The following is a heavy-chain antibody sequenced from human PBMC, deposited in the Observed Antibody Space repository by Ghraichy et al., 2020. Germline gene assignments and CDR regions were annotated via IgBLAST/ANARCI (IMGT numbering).Heavy chain of an antibody. CDR1: GGSISHSSYY. CDR2: IHYSGSP. V-gene: IGHV4-39*01. J-gene: IGHJ4*02. Sequence: SETLSLTCTVSGGSISHSSYYWGWIRQPPGKGLEWIGSIHYSGSPYYNSSLKSRVTISVDTSKNQFSLKLNSVTAADTAVYYCARRQLNGDYISDYFDCWGQGTLVTVSS. CDR3: ARRQLNGDYISDYFDC. D-gene: IGHD4-17*01.